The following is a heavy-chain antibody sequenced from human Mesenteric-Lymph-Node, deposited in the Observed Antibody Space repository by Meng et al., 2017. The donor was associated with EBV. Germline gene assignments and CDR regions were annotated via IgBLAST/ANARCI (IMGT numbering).Heavy chain of an antibody. Sequence: QVQRVQAGAEVKKPGASVKVSCKASGYTFTNYNVHWVRQAPGQRLEWMGRINTGIGNTKYSRRFQGRVTITSDTSASTAYMELSSLRSEDTAIYYCARDGPDVVVPGGLDYWGQGTLVTVSS. V-gene: IGHV1-3*04. CDR1: GYTFTNYN. J-gene: IGHJ4*02. CDR3: ARDGPDVVVPGGLDY. CDR2: INTGIGNT. D-gene: IGHD2-2*01.